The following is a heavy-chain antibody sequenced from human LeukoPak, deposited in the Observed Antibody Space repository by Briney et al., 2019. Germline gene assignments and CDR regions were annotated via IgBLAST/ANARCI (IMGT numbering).Heavy chain of an antibody. J-gene: IGHJ4*02. CDR1: GFTFSSYW. V-gene: IGHV3-74*01. CDR2: IRGDGTIT. CDR3: ARSDYFDY. Sequence: GSLRLSCAASGFTFSSYWMHWVRQAPGKGLVWVSRIRGDGTITSYADSVKGRFTVSRDNAKTTLFLQMDSLRDEDTAVYYCARSDYFDYWGQGTPVTVSS.